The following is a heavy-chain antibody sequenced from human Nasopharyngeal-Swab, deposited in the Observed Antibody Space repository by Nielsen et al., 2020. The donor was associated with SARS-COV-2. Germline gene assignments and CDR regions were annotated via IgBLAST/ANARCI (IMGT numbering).Heavy chain of an antibody. CDR3: ARRKMAVAGTWWFDP. Sequence: WVRQAPGQGLEWVGRIIPILGIANYAQKFQGRVTITADKSTSTAYMELSSLRSEDTAVYYSARRKMAVAGTWWFDPWGQGTLVTVSS. D-gene: IGHD6-19*01. J-gene: IGHJ5*02. V-gene: IGHV1-69*02. CDR2: IIPILGIA.